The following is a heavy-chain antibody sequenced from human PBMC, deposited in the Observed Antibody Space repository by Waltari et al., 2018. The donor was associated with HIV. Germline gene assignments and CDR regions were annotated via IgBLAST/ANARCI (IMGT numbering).Heavy chain of an antibody. Sequence: QVQLQESGPGLVKPSETLSITCPVSGGSISRYSWSWIRQPPGKGLEWIGYIYYSGSTNYNPSLKSRVTISVDTSKNQFSLKLSSVTAADTAVYYCARGCSRTYYDFWSGYSDCFDYWGQGTLVTVSS. D-gene: IGHD3-3*01. CDR1: GGSISRYS. J-gene: IGHJ4*02. V-gene: IGHV4-59*01. CDR3: ARGCSRTYYDFWSGYSDCFDY. CDR2: IYYSGST.